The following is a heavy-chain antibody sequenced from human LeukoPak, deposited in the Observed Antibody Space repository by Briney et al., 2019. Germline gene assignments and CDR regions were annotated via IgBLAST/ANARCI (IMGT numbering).Heavy chain of an antibody. CDR1: GYTFTGYY. D-gene: IGHD4-17*01. CDR3: ARERSTVTGLDY. Sequence: ASVKVSCKASGYTFTGYYMHWVRQAPGQGLGWMGRINPNSGGTNYAQKFQGRVTITRDTSASTAYMELSSLRSEDTALYYCARERSTVTGLDYWGQGTLVTVSS. J-gene: IGHJ4*02. CDR2: INPNSGGT. V-gene: IGHV1-2*06.